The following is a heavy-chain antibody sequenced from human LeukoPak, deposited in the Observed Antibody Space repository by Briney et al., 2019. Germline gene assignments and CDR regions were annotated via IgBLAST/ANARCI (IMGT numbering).Heavy chain of an antibody. J-gene: IGHJ4*02. CDR2: INPSVGST. CDR3: AAPGASGFVGNFWRAPLDF. CDR1: GYTFTSHY. Sequence: GASVKVSCGASGYTFTSHYMHRVRQAPGQGPEWMGVINPSVGSTSYPQKFQGRVTMSRDTSTSTVYMELSSLKSEDTAVYYCAAPGASGFVGNFWRAPLDFWGQGAVVTVSS. V-gene: IGHV1-46*01. D-gene: IGHD3-3*01.